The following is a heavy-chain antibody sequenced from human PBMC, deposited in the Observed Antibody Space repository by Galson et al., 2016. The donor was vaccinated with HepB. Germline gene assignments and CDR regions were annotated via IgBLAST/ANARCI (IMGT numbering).Heavy chain of an antibody. CDR2: IYWDNDK. J-gene: IGHJ4*02. D-gene: IGHD1-1*01. Sequence: ALVKPTQTLTLTCTFSGFSLSTSGVGVGWIRQPPGKALEWLALIYWDNDKRYSPSLKSRLTITKDTSKNQVVLTMTNMDPVDTAPSYCSHRYRGYNWDDGDFDSWAREPWSPSPQ. CDR3: SHRYRGYNWDDGDFDS. V-gene: IGHV2-5*02. CDR1: GFSLSTSGVG.